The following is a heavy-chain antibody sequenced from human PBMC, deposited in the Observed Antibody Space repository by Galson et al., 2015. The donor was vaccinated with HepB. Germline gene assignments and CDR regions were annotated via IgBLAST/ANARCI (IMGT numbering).Heavy chain of an antibody. J-gene: IGHJ4*02. CDR1: GYTFTSYH. CDR2: INPSGGST. V-gene: IGHV1-46*01. D-gene: IGHD4-11*01. Sequence: SVKVSCKASGYTFTSYHMHWVRQAPGQGLGWMGIINPSGGSTSHAQKFQGRVTMTRDTSTSTVYMELSSLRSEDTAVYYCAREDILQDGCPWDYWGQGTLVTVSS. CDR3: AREDILQDGCPWDY.